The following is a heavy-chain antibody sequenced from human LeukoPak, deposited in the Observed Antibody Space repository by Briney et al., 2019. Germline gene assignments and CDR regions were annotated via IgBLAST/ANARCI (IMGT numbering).Heavy chain of an antibody. CDR2: LYSGGSI. D-gene: IGHD6-13*01. CDR3: ARGAISSWYED. Sequence: PGGSLRLSCAGPGFTVSSSYMSWVRQAPGKGLEWVSVLYSGGSIFYADSVKGRFTISRDISKNMLYLQMNSLRADDTAVYYCARGAISSWYEDWGQGTLVTVSS. CDR1: GFTVSSSY. J-gene: IGHJ4*02. V-gene: IGHV3-66*01.